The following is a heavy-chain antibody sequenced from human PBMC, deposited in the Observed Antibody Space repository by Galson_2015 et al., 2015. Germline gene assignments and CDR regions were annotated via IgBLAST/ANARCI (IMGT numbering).Heavy chain of an antibody. Sequence: SLRLSCAAPGFTFSNAWMSWVRQAPGKGLEWVGRIKSKTDGGTTDYAAPVKGRFTISRDDSKNTLYLQMNSLKTEDTAVYYCTTDQNYYDSSGYYHFDYWGQGTLVTVSS. CDR3: TTDQNYYDSSGYYHFDY. D-gene: IGHD3-22*01. CDR2: IKSKTDGGTT. J-gene: IGHJ4*02. CDR1: GFTFSNAW. V-gene: IGHV3-15*01.